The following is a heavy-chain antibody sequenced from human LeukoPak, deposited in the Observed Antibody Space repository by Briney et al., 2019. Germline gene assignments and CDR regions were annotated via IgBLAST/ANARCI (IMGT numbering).Heavy chain of an antibody. CDR2: MNPDSGGT. D-gene: IGHD3/OR15-3a*01. Sequence: ASVKVSCKASGYTFIGHYIHWVRQAPGQGLEWMGWMNPDSGGTNYAQKFQDRVTMNRDTSITTAYMELSRLTSDDTAIYYCARIMEYYDFTPRGFDIWGQGTMVAVSS. V-gene: IGHV1-2*02. CDR1: GYTFIGHY. J-gene: IGHJ3*02. CDR3: ARIMEYYDFTPRGFDI.